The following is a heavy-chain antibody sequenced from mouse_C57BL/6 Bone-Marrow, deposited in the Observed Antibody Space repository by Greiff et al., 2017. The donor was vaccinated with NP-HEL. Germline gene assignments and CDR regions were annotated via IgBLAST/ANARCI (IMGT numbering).Heavy chain of an antibody. CDR2: IYPRSGNT. V-gene: IGHV1-81*01. Sequence: QVQLQQSGAELARPGASVKLSCKASGYTFTSYGISWVKQRTGQGLEWIGEIYPRSGNTYYNEKFKGKATLTADKSSSTAYMELRSLTSEDSAVYFCAREDYGSSYGYFDVWGTGTTVTFSS. J-gene: IGHJ1*03. CDR1: GYTFTSYG. CDR3: AREDYGSSYGYFDV. D-gene: IGHD1-1*01.